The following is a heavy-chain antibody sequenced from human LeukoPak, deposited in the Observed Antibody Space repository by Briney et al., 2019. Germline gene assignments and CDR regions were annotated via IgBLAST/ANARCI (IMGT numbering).Heavy chain of an antibody. CDR2: ISGSGGST. CDR3: AKVGFRGFDY. D-gene: IGHD3-10*01. CDR1: GFTFSSYA. Sequence: PGGSLRLSCAASGFTFSSYAMNWVRQAPGKGLEWVSAISGSGGSTYYADSVKGRFIISRDNSKNTLYLQMNSLRAEDTAVYYCAKVGFRGFDYWGQGTLVTVSS. V-gene: IGHV3-23*01. J-gene: IGHJ4*02.